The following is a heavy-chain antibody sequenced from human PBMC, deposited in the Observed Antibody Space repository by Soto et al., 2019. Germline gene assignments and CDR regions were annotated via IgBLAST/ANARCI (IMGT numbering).Heavy chain of an antibody. CDR1: GGSISSTSYY. V-gene: IGHV4-39*01. Sequence: SETLSLTCTVSGGSISSTSYYWAWIRQPPGKGLEWIGSIYYSGSTYYNPSLKSRVTISVDTSKNQFSLKLSSVTAADTAVYYCEIQEGGGGHVYIFDPWGQGTLVTV. J-gene: IGHJ5*02. CDR3: EIQEGGGGHVYIFDP. CDR2: IYYSGST. D-gene: IGHD3-16*01.